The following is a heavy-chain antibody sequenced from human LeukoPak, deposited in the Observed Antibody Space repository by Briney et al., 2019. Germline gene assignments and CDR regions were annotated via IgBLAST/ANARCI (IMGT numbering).Heavy chain of an antibody. J-gene: IGHJ6*03. CDR3: AKGLRTGVGPYRGYHYYMDV. Sequence: PGGSLRLSCAASGFTFRSFAMSWVRQAPGKGLKWVATINDNGAGTYYEDSVNGRFTVSRDNSYNTVSLQMNSLRDEDTGVYYCAKGLRTGVGPYRGYHYYMDVWGRGATVTVSS. V-gene: IGHV3-23*01. CDR1: GFTFRSFA. D-gene: IGHD3-16*01. CDR2: INDNGAGT.